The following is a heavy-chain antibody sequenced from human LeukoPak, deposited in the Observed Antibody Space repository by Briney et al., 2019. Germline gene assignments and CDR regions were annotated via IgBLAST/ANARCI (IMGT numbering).Heavy chain of an antibody. CDR3: AKDWRATVTRTPFDY. V-gene: IGHV3-23*01. D-gene: IGHD4-17*01. Sequence: PGGSLRLSCAASGFTFSSYGMSWVRQAPGKGLEWVSAISGSGGSTYYADSVKGRFTISRDNSKNTLYLQMNSLRAEDTAVYYCAKDWRATVTRTPFDYWGQGTLVTVSS. CDR1: GFTFSSYG. CDR2: ISGSGGST. J-gene: IGHJ4*02.